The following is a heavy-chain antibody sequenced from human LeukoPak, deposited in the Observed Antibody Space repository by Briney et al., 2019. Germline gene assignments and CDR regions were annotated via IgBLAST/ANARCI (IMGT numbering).Heavy chain of an antibody. V-gene: IGHV1-2*02. CDR1: GYTFTGYY. J-gene: IGHJ5*01. CDR2: INPNSGGT. Sequence: ASVKVSCKASGYTFTGYYMHWVRQAPGQGLEWMGWINPNSGGTNYAQKFQGRVTMTRDTSISTAYMELSRLRSDDTAVYYCARDRRTAATQFDSWGQGTLVTVSS. D-gene: IGHD2-15*01. CDR3: ARDRRTAATQFDS.